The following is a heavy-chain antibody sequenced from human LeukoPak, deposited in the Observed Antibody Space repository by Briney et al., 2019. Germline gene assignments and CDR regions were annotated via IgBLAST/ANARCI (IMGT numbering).Heavy chain of an antibody. J-gene: IGHJ6*03. D-gene: IGHD3-3*01. Sequence: GASVKVSCKASGYTFTGYYMHWVRQAPGQGLEWMGWINPNSGGTNYAQKFQGRVTMTRDTSISTAYMELSRLRSDDTAVYYCASNTISGGYYYYYMDVWGKGTTVTVSS. V-gene: IGHV1-2*02. CDR1: GYTFTGYY. CDR2: INPNSGGT. CDR3: ASNTISGGYYYYYMDV.